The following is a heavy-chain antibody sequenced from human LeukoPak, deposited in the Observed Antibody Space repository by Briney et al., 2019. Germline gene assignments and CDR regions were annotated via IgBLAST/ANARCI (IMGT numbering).Heavy chain of an antibody. CDR1: GFIVSSRY. CDR3: VSFYETY. V-gene: IGHV3-53*01. J-gene: IGHJ4*02. Sequence: GGSLRLSCAASGFIVSSRYMSWVRQAPGKGLEWVSAIYSGVGTNYADSVKGRFTISKDNAKNTVYLQMNNLRAEDTAVYYCVSFYETYWGRGTLVTVSS. CDR2: IYSGVGT. D-gene: IGHD2/OR15-2a*01.